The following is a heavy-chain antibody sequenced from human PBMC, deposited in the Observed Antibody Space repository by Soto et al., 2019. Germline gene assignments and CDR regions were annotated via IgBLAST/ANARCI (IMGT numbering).Heavy chain of an antibody. D-gene: IGHD3-3*01. V-gene: IGHV4-59*01. CDR3: ARGVLRFSGDAFDI. CDR1: GGSISRYY. Sequence: NPSETLSLTCTVSGGSISRYYWSWIRPPPGKGLEWIGYIYYSGSTNYNPSLKSRVTISVDTSKNQFSLKLSSVTAADTAVYYCARGVLRFSGDAFDIWGQGTMVTVSS. J-gene: IGHJ3*02. CDR2: IYYSGST.